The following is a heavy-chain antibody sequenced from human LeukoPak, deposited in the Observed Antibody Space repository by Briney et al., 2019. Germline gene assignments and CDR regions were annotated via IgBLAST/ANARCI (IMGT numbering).Heavy chain of an antibody. V-gene: IGHV3-30*02. J-gene: IGHJ5*02. CDR1: GFNFSRYD. CDR3: AKCDTS. D-gene: IGHD2-21*02. Sequence: PGGSLRLSCAASGFNFSRYDMHWVRQAPGKGLEWVAFIRYDGSNKYYVDSVKGRFNISRDNFKNTSYLQMNSLRVEDTAVYYCAKCDTSWGQGTLVTVSS. CDR2: IRYDGSNK.